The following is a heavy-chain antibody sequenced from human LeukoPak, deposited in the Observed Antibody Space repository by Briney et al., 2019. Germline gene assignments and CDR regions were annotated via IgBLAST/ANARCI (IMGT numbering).Heavy chain of an antibody. Sequence: SETLSLTCTVSGGSINAYYWSWIRQPPGKGLEWIGEINHSGSTNYNPSLKSRVTISVDTSKNQFSLKLSSVTAADTAVYYCARGYCSSTSCYPSWFDPWGQGTLVTVSS. CDR2: INHSGST. V-gene: IGHV4-34*01. J-gene: IGHJ5*02. CDR3: ARGYCSSTSCYPSWFDP. D-gene: IGHD2-2*01. CDR1: GGSINAYY.